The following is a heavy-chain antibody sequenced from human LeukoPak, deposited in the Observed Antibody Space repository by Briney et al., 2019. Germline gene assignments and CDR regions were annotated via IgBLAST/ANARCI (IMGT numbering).Heavy chain of an antibody. J-gene: IGHJ3*02. CDR1: GFTFSSYG. V-gene: IGHV3-23*01. D-gene: IGHD3-10*01. CDR2: ISGSGGST. CDR3: ARDHVGEDSGAFDI. Sequence: RGSLRLSCAASGFTFSSYGMRWVRQAPGKGLEWVSTISGSGGSTYYADSVKGRFTISRDNSKNTPYLQMNSLRAEDTAVYYCARDHVGEDSGAFDIWGQGTMVTVSS.